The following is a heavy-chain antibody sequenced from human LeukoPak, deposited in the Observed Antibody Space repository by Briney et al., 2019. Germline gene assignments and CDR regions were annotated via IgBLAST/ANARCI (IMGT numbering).Heavy chain of an antibody. Sequence: SETLSLTCAVYGGSFSGYYWSWIRQPPGKGLEWIGEINHSGSTNYNPSPKSRVTISVDTSKNQFSLKLSSVTAADTAVYYCASVEMATTKASHYWGQGILVTVSS. CDR2: INHSGST. CDR1: GGSFSGYY. CDR3: ASVEMATTKASHY. D-gene: IGHD5-24*01. V-gene: IGHV4-34*01. J-gene: IGHJ4*02.